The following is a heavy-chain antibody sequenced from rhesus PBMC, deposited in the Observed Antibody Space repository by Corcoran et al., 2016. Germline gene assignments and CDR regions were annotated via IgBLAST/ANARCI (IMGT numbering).Heavy chain of an antibody. J-gene: IGHJ4*01. CDR3: ATRRSGTPFDY. CDR2: IYGSGGST. Sequence: QVQLQESGPAVVKPSETLSLTCAVSGGSLSSSNWWSWIRLTPGKGLEWIGGIYGSGGSTEYNPSLKSGVTISIDTSKNQFSLKLSSVTAADTAVYYCATRRSGTPFDYWGQGVLVTVSS. D-gene: IGHD2-27*01. V-gene: IGHV4-93*02. CDR1: GGSLSSSNW.